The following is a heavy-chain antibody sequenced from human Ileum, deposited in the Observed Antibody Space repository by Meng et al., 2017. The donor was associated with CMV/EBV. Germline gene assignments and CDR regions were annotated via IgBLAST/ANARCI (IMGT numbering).Heavy chain of an antibody. D-gene: IGHD1-26*01. CDR2: SSHSGNT. CDR1: SGVFSDFF. J-gene: IGHJ4*02. Sequence: QVQPQPWGAGLLQPSETLSLTCAVYSGVFSDFFWGWIRQPPGKGLEWIGESSHSGNTKYNPSLKSRVTISVDATKNQFSLNMRSVTAADTAVYYCARGRDFWWEMDYTGQGTLVTVSS. V-gene: IGHV4-34*02. CDR3: ARGRDFWWEMDY.